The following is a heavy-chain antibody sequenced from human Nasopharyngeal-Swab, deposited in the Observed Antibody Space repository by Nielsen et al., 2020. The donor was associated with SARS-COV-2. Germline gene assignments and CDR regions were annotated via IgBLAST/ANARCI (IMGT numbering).Heavy chain of an antibody. J-gene: IGHJ6*02. V-gene: IGHV3-21*01. Sequence: GRSLSLSCAASGFTFCSYSMNCVRQAPGKGLDWVSSISSSSIYIYYADSVKGRFTISRDNAKNSLYLQMNSLRAEDTAVYYCARDHPITIFGVVELGSGMDVWGQGTTVTVSS. D-gene: IGHD3-3*01. CDR1: GFTFCSYS. CDR2: ISSSSIYI. CDR3: ARDHPITIFGVVELGSGMDV.